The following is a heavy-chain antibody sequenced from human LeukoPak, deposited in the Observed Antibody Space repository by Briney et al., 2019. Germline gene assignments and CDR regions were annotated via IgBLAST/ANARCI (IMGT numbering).Heavy chain of an antibody. Sequence: ASVKVSCKASGYTFTGYYMHWVRQAPGQGLEWMGRINPNSGGTNYAQKLQGRVTMTTDTSTSTAYMELRSLRSDDTAVYYCAREDSYCGGDCYNWFDPWGQGTLVTVSS. CDR2: INPNSGGT. CDR3: AREDSYCGGDCYNWFDP. D-gene: IGHD2-21*02. J-gene: IGHJ5*02. V-gene: IGHV1-2*06. CDR1: GYTFTGYY.